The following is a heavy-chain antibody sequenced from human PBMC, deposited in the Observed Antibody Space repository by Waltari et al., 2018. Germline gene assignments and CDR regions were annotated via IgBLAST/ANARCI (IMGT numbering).Heavy chain of an antibody. V-gene: IGHV7-4-1*02. D-gene: IGHD4-17*01. CDR3: AAGLDYLSSYFDP. CDR2: IHTKPGNP. CDR1: GYTFISNA. J-gene: IGHJ5*02. Sequence: QVQLVQSGSELKEPGASVKVSCQTSGYTFISNAMNWLRQAPGQGLQWMGWIHTKPGNPTSAQGFTGRFVFSLDTSVGTAYLQINSLEAADTAVYYCAAGLDYLSSYFDPWGQGTLVTVSS.